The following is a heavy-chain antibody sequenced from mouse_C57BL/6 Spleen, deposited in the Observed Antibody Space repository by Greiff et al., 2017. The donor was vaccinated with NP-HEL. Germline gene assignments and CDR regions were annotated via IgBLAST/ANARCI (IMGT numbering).Heavy chain of an antibody. CDR1: GYTFTSYW. CDR3: ARTPISNGAMDY. V-gene: IGHV1-55*01. J-gene: IGHJ4*01. CDR2: IYPGSGST. D-gene: IGHD2-5*01. Sequence: VQLQQSGAELVKPGASVKMSCKASGYTFTSYWITWVKQRPGQGLEWIGDIYPGSGSTNYNEKFKSKATLTVDTSSSTAYMQLSSLTSEDSAVYYCARTPISNGAMDYWGQRTSVTVSS.